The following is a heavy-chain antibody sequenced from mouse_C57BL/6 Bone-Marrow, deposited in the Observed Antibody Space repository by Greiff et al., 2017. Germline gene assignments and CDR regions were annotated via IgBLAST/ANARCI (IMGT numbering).Heavy chain of an antibody. CDR3: ARGEVLLLDYYAMDY. J-gene: IGHJ4*01. CDR1: GYTFTSYW. V-gene: IGHV1-55*01. D-gene: IGHD1-1*01. CDR2: IYPGSGST. Sequence: QVQLQQPGAELVKPGASVKMSCKASGYTFTSYWITWVKQRPGQGLEWIGDIYPGSGSTNYNEKFKSKATLTVDTSSSTAYMQLSSLTSEDSAVYFCARGEVLLLDYYAMDYWGQGTSVTASS.